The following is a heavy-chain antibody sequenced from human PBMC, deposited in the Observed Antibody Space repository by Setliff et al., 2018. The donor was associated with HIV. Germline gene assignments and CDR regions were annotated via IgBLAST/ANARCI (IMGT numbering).Heavy chain of an antibody. D-gene: IGHD3-10*01. CDR1: GGPISTNDYY. CDR3: ARPALGIGGGSRFDN. J-gene: IGHJ4*02. Sequence: PSETLSLTCTVSGGPISTNDYYWGFIRQSPGKGLEWIASVHYGGSIFYNPSLKSRVTISVDTSKNQFPLKLSSVTAADTAVYYCARPALGIGGGSRFDNWGQGTRVTVSS. CDR2: VHYGGSI. V-gene: IGHV4-39*01.